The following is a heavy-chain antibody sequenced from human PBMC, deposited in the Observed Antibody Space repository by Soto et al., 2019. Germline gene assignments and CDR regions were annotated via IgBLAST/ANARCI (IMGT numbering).Heavy chain of an antibody. V-gene: IGHV4-34*01. CDR1: GGSFIRYY. CDR3: ARGEGRLVGTWFDP. CDR2: INHSGST. J-gene: IGHJ5*02. Sequence: PSETLSLTCDVYGGSFIRYYWNWIRQPPGKGLEWLGEINHSGSTNYNPSLESRVTISLDTSKTQFSLKLTSVTAADTAVYYCARGEGRLVGTWFDPWGQGTLVTVSS. D-gene: IGHD5-12*01.